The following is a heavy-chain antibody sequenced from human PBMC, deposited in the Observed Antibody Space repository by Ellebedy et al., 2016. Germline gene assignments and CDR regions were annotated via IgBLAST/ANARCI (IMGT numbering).Heavy chain of an antibody. CDR1: GYSFSRYW. V-gene: IGHV5-51*01. J-gene: IGHJ4*02. CDR3: ARRGFEQLHVDY. D-gene: IGHD1/OR15-1a*01. CDR2: VYPGDSDV. Sequence: GESLKISXKASGYSFSRYWIVWVRQMPGKGLEWMGMVYPGDSDVRYSPSFQGQVTISADRSINTAYLQWSSLKDSDTAIYYCARRGFEQLHVDYWGQGTLVTVSS.